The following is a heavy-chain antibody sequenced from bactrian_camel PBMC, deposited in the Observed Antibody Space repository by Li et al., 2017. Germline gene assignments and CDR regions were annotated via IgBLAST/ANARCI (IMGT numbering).Heavy chain of an antibody. CDR2: IDGDGRL. Sequence: HVQLVESGGGSVQAGGSMTLSCVASGYDFSRVCMGWFRQAPGKEREGVASIDGDGRLNYADSVRGRFTISQDNPKSTLILQMDSLKPEDAALYYCAAELNGGRWDSCHTGAYRYWGQGTQVTVS. D-gene: IGHD6*01. CDR3: AAELNGGRWDSCHTGAYRY. CDR1: GYDFSRVC. V-gene: IGHV3S53*01. J-gene: IGHJ4*01.